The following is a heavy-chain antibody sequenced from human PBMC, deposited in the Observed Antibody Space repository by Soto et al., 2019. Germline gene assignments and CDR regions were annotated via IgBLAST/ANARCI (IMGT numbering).Heavy chain of an antibody. D-gene: IGHD3-9*01. CDR2: IYYSGST. V-gene: IGHV4-31*03. CDR3: ARVLRYFDWHGGAFDI. CDR1: GGSISSGGYC. Sequence: SETLSLTCTVSGGSISSGGYCWSWIRQHPGKGLEWIGYIYYSGSTYYNPSLKSRVTISVDTSKNQFSLKLSSVTAADTAVYYCARVLRYFDWHGGAFDIWGQGTMVTVSS. J-gene: IGHJ3*02.